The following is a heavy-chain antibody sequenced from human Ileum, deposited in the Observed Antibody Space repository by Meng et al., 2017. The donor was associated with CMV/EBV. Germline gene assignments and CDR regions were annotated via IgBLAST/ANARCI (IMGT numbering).Heavy chain of an antibody. D-gene: IGHD2-2*03. CDR1: GYTFTGHY. J-gene: IGHJ5*02. CDR2: NNHTSGGT. V-gene: IGHV1-2*02. CDR3: ARGDGFGYCSSNSCYLWFDP. Sequence: ASVKVSCKASGYTFTGHYMHWLRQAPGQGLEWRGWNNHTSGGTNYAQKCQGRVTMTRDRSISTAYMELITLRSDDTAGYYCARGDGFGYCSSNSCYLWFDPWGQGTLVTVSS.